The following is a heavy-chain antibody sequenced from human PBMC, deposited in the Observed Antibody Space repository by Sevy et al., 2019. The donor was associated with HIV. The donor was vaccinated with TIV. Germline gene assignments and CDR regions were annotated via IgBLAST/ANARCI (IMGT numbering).Heavy chain of an antibody. CDR3: AGDWAGFGYDYYGMDV. D-gene: IGHD3-16*01. J-gene: IGHJ6*02. CDR1: GFTFSSYS. V-gene: IGHV3-21*01. CDR2: ISSSSSYI. Sequence: GGSLRLSCAASGFTFSSYSMNWVRQAPGKGLEWVSSISSSSSYIYYADSVKGRFTISRDNAKNSLYLQMNSLRAEDTAVYYCAGDWAGFGYDYYGMDVWGQGTTVTVSS.